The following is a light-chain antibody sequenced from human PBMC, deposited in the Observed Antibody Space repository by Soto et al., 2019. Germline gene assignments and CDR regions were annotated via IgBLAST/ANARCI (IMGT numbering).Light chain of an antibody. Sequence: LAQPASVSGSLGQSITISCTGTSSDIGGYKYVSWYQQHPGKAPKLIIFEVSNRLSGVSDRFSGSNSGNTASLTISGLQAEDEADYYCTSYSRYRVLVFGGGTKVTVL. CDR2: EVS. CDR1: SSDIGGYKY. CDR3: TSYSRYRVLV. J-gene: IGLJ3*02. V-gene: IGLV2-14*01.